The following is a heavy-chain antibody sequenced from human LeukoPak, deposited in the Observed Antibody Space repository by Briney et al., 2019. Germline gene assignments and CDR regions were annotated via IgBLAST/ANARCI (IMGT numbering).Heavy chain of an antibody. V-gene: IGHV1-8*01. CDR2: MNPNSGNT. Sequence: GASVKVSCTASGYTLSSYDITWARQATGQGLEWMGWMNPNSGNTGYAQKFQGRVTMTRNTSISTAYMQLSSLRSEDTAVYYCARGLGMVAAANFYCGQGTLVTVSS. CDR3: ARGLGMVAAANFY. CDR1: GYTLSSYD. J-gene: IGHJ4*02. D-gene: IGHD6-25*01.